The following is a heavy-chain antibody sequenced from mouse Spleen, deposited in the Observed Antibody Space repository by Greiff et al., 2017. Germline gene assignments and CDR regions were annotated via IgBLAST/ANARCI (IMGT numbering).Heavy chain of an antibody. D-gene: IGHD2-1*01. J-gene: IGHJ2*01. Sequence: VQLQQSGAELVKPGASVKLSCTASGFNIKDTYMHWIKQRPGQGLEWIGRIAPGSGSTYYNEMFKGKATLTVDTSSSTAYIQLSSLSSEDSAVYFCARDGNYDYFDYWGQGTTLTVSS. V-gene: IGHV14-3*02. CDR3: ARDGNYDYFDY. CDR1: GFNIKDTY. CDR2: IAPGSGST.